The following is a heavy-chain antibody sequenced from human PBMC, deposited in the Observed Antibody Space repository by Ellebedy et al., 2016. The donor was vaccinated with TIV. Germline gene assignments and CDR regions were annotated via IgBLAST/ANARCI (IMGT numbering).Heavy chain of an antibody. CDR1: GGSFSGYY. V-gene: IGHV4-34*01. J-gene: IGHJ4*02. CDR3: ARSALAVAGTDY. D-gene: IGHD6-19*01. CDR2: INHSGST. Sequence: SETLSLTXAVYGGSFSGYYWSWIRQSPGKGLEWIGEINHSGSTDYNPSLKSRVTISVDTSKNQFSLKLSSVTAADTAVYYCARSALAVAGTDYWGQGTLVTVSS.